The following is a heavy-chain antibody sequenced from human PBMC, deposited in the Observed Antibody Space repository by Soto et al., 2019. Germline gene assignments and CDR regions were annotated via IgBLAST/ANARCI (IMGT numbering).Heavy chain of an antibody. CDR1: GGSFSGYY. CDR2: INHSGST. D-gene: IGHD3-16*01. J-gene: IGHJ4*02. CDR3: GRGTRIGFMITFGGAPLNFDY. Sequence: SETLSLTCAVYGGSFSGYYWSWIRQPPGKGLEWIGEINHSGSTNYNPSLKSRVTISVDTSKNQFSLKLSSVTAADTAVYYCGRGTRIGFMITFGGAPLNFDYWGQGTLVTVSS. V-gene: IGHV4-34*01.